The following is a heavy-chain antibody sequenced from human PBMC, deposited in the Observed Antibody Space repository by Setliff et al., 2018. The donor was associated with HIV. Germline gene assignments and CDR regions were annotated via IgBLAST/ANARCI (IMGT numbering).Heavy chain of an antibody. CDR3: ASWRRSSGLRDFDY. Sequence: SETLSLTCTVSGGSISSGSYYWGWIRQPPGKGLEWIGSIYYSGSTYYNPSLKSRVTISVDTSKNQFSLKLSSVTAADTAVYYCASWRRSSGLRDFDYWGQGTLVTVSS. J-gene: IGHJ4*02. CDR2: IYYSGST. D-gene: IGHD6-19*01. V-gene: IGHV4-39*01. CDR1: GGSISSGSYY.